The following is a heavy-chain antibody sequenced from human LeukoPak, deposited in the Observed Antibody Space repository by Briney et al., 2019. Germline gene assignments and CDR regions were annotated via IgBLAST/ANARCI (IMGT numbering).Heavy chain of an antibody. CDR3: ARGLGYCTSTTCLLPFDY. Sequence: SGGSLRLSCAASGFTVSTYYMTWVRQAPGKGLECVSVIYSGGSTYYADSVKGRFTVSRDNSKNTLYLQMNSLRAEDTAMYCCARGLGYCTSTTCLLPFDYWGQGTLVTVSS. J-gene: IGHJ4*02. CDR2: IYSGGST. D-gene: IGHD2-2*01. V-gene: IGHV3-53*01. CDR1: GFTVSTYY.